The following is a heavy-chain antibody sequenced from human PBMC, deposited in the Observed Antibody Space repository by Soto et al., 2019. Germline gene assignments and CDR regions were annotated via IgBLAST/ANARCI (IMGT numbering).Heavy chain of an antibody. CDR2: IYYSGST. CDR3: ARSSGDFDY. J-gene: IGHJ4*02. V-gene: IGHV4-39*01. Sequence: SETLSHTCTVSDGSISSSSYYWGWIRQPPGKGLEWIGSIYYSGSTYYNPSLKSRVTISVDTSKNQFSLKLSSVTAADTAVYYCARSSGDFDYWGEGNLVTVSS. CDR1: DGSISSSSYY. D-gene: IGHD4-17*01.